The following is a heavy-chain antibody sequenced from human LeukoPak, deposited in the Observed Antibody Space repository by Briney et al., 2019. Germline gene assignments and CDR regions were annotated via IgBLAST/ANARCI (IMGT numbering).Heavy chain of an antibody. D-gene: IGHD2-15*01. CDR3: ARAPLLGYCSGGSCSSTWSEIDY. J-gene: IGHJ4*02. V-gene: IGHV1-2*02. CDR1: GYTFTSYD. Sequence: ASVKVSCKASGYTFTSYDINWVRQAPGQGLEWMGWINPNSGGTNYAQKFQGRVTMTRDTSISTAYMELSRLRSDDTAVYYCARAPLLGYCSGGSCSSTWSEIDYWGQGTLVTVSS. CDR2: INPNSGGT.